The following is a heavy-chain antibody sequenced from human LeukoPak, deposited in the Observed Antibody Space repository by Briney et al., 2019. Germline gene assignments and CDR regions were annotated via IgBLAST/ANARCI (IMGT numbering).Heavy chain of an antibody. D-gene: IGHD6-6*01. CDR2: ISAYNGNT. Sequence: GASVKVSCKASGYTFTSYGISWVRQAPGQGLEWMGWISAYNGNTNYAQKLQGRVTMTTDTSTSTAYMELRSLRSDDTAVYYCARHARSSSSSLVYYMGVWGKGTTVTVSS. CDR1: GYTFTSYG. CDR3: ARHARSSSSSLVYYMGV. J-gene: IGHJ6*03. V-gene: IGHV1-18*01.